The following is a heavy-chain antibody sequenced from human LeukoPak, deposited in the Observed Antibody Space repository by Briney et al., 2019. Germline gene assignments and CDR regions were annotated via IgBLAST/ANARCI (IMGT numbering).Heavy chain of an antibody. CDR2: IYYSGST. D-gene: IGHD4-17*01. V-gene: IGHV4-61*01. Sequence: SETLSLTCTVSGGSVSSGSYYWSWIRQPPGTGLEWIGYIYYSGSTNYNPSLKSRVTISVDTSKNQFSLKLSSVTAADTAVYYCARVTPVTNDAFDIWGQGTMVTVSS. CDR3: ARVTPVTNDAFDI. CDR1: GGSVSSGSYY. J-gene: IGHJ3*02.